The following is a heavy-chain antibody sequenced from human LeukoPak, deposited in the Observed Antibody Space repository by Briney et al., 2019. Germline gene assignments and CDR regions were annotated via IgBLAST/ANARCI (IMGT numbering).Heavy chain of an antibody. CDR2: IYYSGST. CDR1: GGSISSYY. Sequence: PSETLSLTCTVSGGSISSYYWSWIRQPPGKGLEWIGYIYYSGSTNYNPSLKSRVTISVDTSKNQFSLKLSSVTAADTAVYYCARELEYYDILTGYYPYNWFDPWGQGTLVTVSS. D-gene: IGHD3-9*01. CDR3: ARELEYYDILTGYYPYNWFDP. V-gene: IGHV4-59*01. J-gene: IGHJ5*02.